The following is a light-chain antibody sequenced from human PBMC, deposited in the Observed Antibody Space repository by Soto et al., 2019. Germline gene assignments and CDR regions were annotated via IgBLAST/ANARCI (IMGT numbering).Light chain of an antibody. CDR3: CSYAGSYTPWL. V-gene: IGLV2-11*01. J-gene: IGLJ3*02. CDR1: SSDVGGYKF. Sequence: QSVLTQPRSVSGSPGQSVTISCTGTSSDVGGYKFVSWYQQHPGKAPKLILYDTTERPTGVPDRFSGSKSGNTASLTISGLEAEDEADYHCCSYAGSYTPWLFGGGTKVTVL. CDR2: DTT.